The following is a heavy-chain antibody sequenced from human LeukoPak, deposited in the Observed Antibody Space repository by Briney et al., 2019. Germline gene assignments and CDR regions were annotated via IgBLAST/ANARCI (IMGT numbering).Heavy chain of an antibody. D-gene: IGHD2-21*02. CDR3: AKDHRAYCGGDCVDIDY. J-gene: IGHJ4*02. V-gene: IGHV3-30*02. CDR1: GFTFSSYG. Sequence: GGCLRLSCAASGFTFSSYGTDWVRQAPGRGLGWEAFIRYDGSNKYYADSVKGRFTISRENSKNTLYLQMNRLRAEDTAVYYCAKDHRAYCGGDCVDIDYWGQATLVTVSS. CDR2: IRYDGSNK.